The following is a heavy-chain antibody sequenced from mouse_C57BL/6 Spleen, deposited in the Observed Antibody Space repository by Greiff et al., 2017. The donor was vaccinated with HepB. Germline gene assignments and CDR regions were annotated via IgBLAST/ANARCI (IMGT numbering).Heavy chain of an antibody. D-gene: IGHD1-1*01. V-gene: IGHV5-6*01. J-gene: IGHJ2*01. CDR1: GFTFSSYG. CDR2: ISSGGSYT. Sequence: EVKLMESGGDLVKPGGSLKLSCAASGFTFSSYGMSWVRQTPDKRLEWVATISSGGSYTYYPDSVKGRFTISRDNAKNTLYLQMSSLKSEDTAMYYCARHDGSSSLDYWGQGTTLTVSS. CDR3: ARHDGSSSLDY.